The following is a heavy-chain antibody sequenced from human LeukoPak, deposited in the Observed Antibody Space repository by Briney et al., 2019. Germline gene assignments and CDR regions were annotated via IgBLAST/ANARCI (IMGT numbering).Heavy chain of an antibody. D-gene: IGHD4-17*01. Sequence: PSETLSLTCTVSGGSISSYYWSWIRQPPGKGLEWIGYIYYSGSTNYNPSLKSRVTISVDTSKNQFSLKLSSVTAADTAVYYCARYTVLCGMDVWGQGTTVTVSS. CDR3: ARYTVLCGMDV. CDR1: GGSISSYY. J-gene: IGHJ6*02. V-gene: IGHV4-59*01. CDR2: IYYSGST.